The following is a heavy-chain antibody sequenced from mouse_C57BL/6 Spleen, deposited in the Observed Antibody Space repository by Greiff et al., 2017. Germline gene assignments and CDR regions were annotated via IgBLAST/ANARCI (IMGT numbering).Heavy chain of an antibody. Sequence: EVKLMESGEGLVKPGGSLKLSCAASGFTFSSYAMSWVRQTPEKRLEWVAYISSGGDYIYYADTVKGRFTISRDNDRNTLYLQMSSLKSEDTAMYYCTRDYGNLFDYWGQGTTLTVSS. CDR1: GFTFSSYA. J-gene: IGHJ2*01. D-gene: IGHD2-1*01. V-gene: IGHV5-9-1*02. CDR2: ISSGGDYI. CDR3: TRDYGNLFDY.